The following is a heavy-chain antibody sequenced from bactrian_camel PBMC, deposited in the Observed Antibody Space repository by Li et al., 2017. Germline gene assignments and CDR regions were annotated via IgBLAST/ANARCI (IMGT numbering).Heavy chain of an antibody. D-gene: IGHD3*01. CDR3: KMRPRCYWSAGRNY. CDR2: VSSDGFST. CDR1: GLSFDDSD. J-gene: IGHJ4*01. V-gene: IGHV3S63*01. Sequence: HVQLVESGGGSVQAGGSLRLTCTTSGLSFDDSDMGWYRQAPGKRLEWVSRVSSDGFSTNYADSVKGRFTTSRDNAKNTLYLQLNGLKPEDTAVYYCKMRPRCYWSAGRNYWGQGTQVTVS.